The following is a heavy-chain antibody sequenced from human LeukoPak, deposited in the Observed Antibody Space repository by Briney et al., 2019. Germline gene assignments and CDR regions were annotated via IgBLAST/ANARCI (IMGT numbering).Heavy chain of an antibody. D-gene: IGHD1-20*01. CDR3: ARVRPYNWNDGDDI. V-gene: IGHV1-18*01. Sequence: GASVKVSCKASGYTFTSYDISWVRQAPGQGLEWMGWISAYNGNTNYAQKLQGRVTMTTDTSTSTAYMELRSLRSDDTAVYYCARVRPYNWNDGDDIWGQGTMVTVSS. J-gene: IGHJ3*02. CDR2: ISAYNGNT. CDR1: GYTFTSYD.